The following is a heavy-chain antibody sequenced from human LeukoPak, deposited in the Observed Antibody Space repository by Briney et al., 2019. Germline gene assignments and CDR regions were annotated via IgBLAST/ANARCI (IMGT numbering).Heavy chain of an antibody. Sequence: GGSLRLSCAASGFTFSSYAMSWVRQAPGKGLEWVSAISGSGDSTYYADSVKGRFTISRDNSKNTLYLQMNSLGAEDTAVYYCARSPSSGYIYGYGVIDYWGQGTLVTVSS. V-gene: IGHV3-23*01. CDR3: ARSPSSGYIYGYGVIDY. CDR1: GFTFSSYA. J-gene: IGHJ4*02. D-gene: IGHD3-22*01. CDR2: ISGSGDST.